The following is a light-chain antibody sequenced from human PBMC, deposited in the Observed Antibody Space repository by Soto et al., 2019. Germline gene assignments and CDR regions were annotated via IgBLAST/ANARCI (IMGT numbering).Light chain of an antibody. CDR2: AAS. J-gene: IGKJ4*01. Sequence: ALQMTQSPSSLSASVGDRVTITCRASQGIRNDLGWYQQKPGKAPMLLIYAASSLQSGVPSRFSGSGSGTDFTLTISSLQPEDFATYYCLQDYNYPPTFGGGTKVEIK. CDR1: QGIRND. V-gene: IGKV1-6*01. CDR3: LQDYNYPPT.